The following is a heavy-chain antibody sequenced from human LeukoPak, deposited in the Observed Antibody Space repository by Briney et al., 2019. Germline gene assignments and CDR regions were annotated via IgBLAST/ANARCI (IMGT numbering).Heavy chain of an antibody. D-gene: IGHD3-10*01. CDR1: GFTFTTYW. CDR3: ARPLLYYYGSETYFWFDL. J-gene: IGHJ5*02. CDR2: IKQDGNEK. Sequence: GGSLRLSCAASGFTFTTYWMGWVRQAPGKGLEWVASIKQDGNEKYYVDSVKGRFTISRDSAESTLYLQMKSLKAEDTAFYYCARPLLYYYGSETYFWFDLWGQGTLVTVSS. V-gene: IGHV3-7*01.